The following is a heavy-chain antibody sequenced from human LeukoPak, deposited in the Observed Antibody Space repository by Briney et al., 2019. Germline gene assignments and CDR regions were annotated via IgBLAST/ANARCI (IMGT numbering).Heavy chain of an antibody. Sequence: GASVKVSCKASGYTFTSYDINWVRQATGQVLEWMGWMNPNSGNTGYAQKFQGRVTMTRNTSISTAYMELSSLRSEDTAVYYCARDPDTAMATGNFDYWGQGTLVTVSS. CDR3: ARDPDTAMATGNFDY. CDR1: GYTFTSYD. D-gene: IGHD5-18*01. J-gene: IGHJ4*02. V-gene: IGHV1-8*01. CDR2: MNPNSGNT.